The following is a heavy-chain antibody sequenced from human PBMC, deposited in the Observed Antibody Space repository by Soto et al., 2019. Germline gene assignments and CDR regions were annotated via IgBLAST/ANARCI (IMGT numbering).Heavy chain of an antibody. V-gene: IGHV3-64*04. J-gene: IGHJ4*02. CDR2: ISSNGDTT. D-gene: IGHD2-15*01. CDR3: ARAPPRYCSGGSCIFDY. Sequence: PGGSLRLSCSASGFTFSNYVMYWVRQAPGKGLEYVSLISSNGDTTYYADSVKGRFTISRDNSKNTLYLQMSSLRSEDTAVYYCARAPPRYCSGGSCIFDYWGQGTLVTVSS. CDR1: GFTFSNYV.